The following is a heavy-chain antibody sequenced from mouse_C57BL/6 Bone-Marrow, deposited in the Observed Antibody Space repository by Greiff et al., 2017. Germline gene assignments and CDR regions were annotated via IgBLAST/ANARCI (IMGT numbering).Heavy chain of an antibody. CDR2: ISDGGSYT. CDR1: GFTFSSYA. CDR3: ESFNCERGCFDY. Sequence: DVHLVESGGGLVKPGGSLTLSCAASGFTFSSYAMSWVRQTPEKRLEWVATISDGGSYTYYPDTVKGRFTISRDNAKNDLYLQMSHLKSEDTAVNDCESFNCERGCFDYWGQGTTLTVSS. V-gene: IGHV5-4*01. J-gene: IGHJ2*01. D-gene: IGHD4-1*02.